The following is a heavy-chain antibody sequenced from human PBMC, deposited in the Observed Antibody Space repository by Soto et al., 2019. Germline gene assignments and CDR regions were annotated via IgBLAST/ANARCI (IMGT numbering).Heavy chain of an antibody. D-gene: IGHD2-21*02. CDR1: GLTFSNYA. V-gene: IGHV3-23*01. Sequence: EVQLLESGGGLVQPGGSLRLSCAASGLTFSNYAMSWVRQAPGQGLEWVSGIVGSGGNTYYADSVKGRFTISRDNSKNTLYLQMNSLRAEDAAVYYCAKDLAYCGGDCYGYYYYFAMDVWGQGTTVTVSS. CDR2: IVGSGGNT. CDR3: AKDLAYCGGDCYGYYYYFAMDV. J-gene: IGHJ6*02.